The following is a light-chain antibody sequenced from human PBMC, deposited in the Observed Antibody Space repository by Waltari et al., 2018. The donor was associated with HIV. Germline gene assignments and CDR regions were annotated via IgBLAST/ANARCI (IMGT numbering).Light chain of an antibody. V-gene: IGLV2-14*01. Sequence: QSALTQPASLSGSPGQSITFSCTGSSGYGHNYNYVSWYQQHPGKAPKLIIYEVTKRPSGVSSRFSGSKSGNTASLTISGLQPDDEAHYYCSSYTSLTTLVFGGGTKVTVL. CDR2: EVT. CDR3: SSYTSLTTLV. J-gene: IGLJ3*02. CDR1: SGYGHNYNY.